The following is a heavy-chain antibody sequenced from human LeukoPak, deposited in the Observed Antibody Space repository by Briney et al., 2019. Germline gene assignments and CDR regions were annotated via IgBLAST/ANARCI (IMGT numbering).Heavy chain of an antibody. Sequence: SQTLSLTCAISGDSVSSNSAAWIWIRQSPSRGLECLGRTYYRSKWYNDYAVSVKSRITINPDTSKNQFSLQLNSVTPEDTAVYYCAGEPLRQTAAMTFDYWGQGTLVTVSS. J-gene: IGHJ4*02. CDR3: AGEPLRQTAAMTFDY. D-gene: IGHD2-2*01. V-gene: IGHV6-1*01. CDR2: TYYRSKWYN. CDR1: GDSVSSNSAA.